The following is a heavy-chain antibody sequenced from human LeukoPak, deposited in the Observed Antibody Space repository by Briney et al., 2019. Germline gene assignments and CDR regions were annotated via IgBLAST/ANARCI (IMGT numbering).Heavy chain of an antibody. CDR2: IYTSGST. V-gene: IGHV4-4*07. Sequence: SETLFLTCTVSGGSISSYYWSWIRQPAGKGLEWIGRIYTSGSTNYNPSLKSRVTMSVDTSKNQFSLKLSSVTAADTAVYYCARENYDILTGYYPHWGQGTLVTVSS. CDR3: ARENYDILTGYYPH. J-gene: IGHJ4*02. CDR1: GGSISSYY. D-gene: IGHD3-9*01.